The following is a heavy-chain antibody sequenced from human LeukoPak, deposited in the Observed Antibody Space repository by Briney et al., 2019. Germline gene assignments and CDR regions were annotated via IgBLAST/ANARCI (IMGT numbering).Heavy chain of an antibody. V-gene: IGHV1-18*01. CDR3: ARDINGYYYDSHGYSPTDL. D-gene: IGHD3-22*01. Sequence: ASVKVSSKASGYIFTSYGISWVRQAPGQGLEWMGWFSVYNGNTNYPQRLQGRVTMTTDTSTTTAYVELRSLRSDDTAVYYCARDINGYYYDSHGYSPTDLWGQGTLVTVSS. CDR1: GYIFTSYG. CDR2: FSVYNGNT. J-gene: IGHJ5*02.